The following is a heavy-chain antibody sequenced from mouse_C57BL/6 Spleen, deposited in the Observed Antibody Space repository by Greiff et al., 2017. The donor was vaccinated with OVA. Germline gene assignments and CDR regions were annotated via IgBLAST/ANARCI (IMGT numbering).Heavy chain of an antibody. CDR2: ISYSGST. CDR3: ARGLLNYAMDY. CDR1: GYSITSGYD. Sequence: VQLQQSGPGMVKPSQSLSLTCTVTGYSITSGYDWHWIRHFPGNKLEWMGYISYSGSTNYNPSLKSRISITHDTSKNHFFLKLNSVTTEDTATYYCARGLLNYAMDYWGQGTSVTVSS. J-gene: IGHJ4*01. V-gene: IGHV3-1*01.